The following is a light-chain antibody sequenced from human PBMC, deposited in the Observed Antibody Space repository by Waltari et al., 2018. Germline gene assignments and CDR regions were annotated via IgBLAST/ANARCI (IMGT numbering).Light chain of an antibody. J-gene: IGLJ2*01. CDR1: PPTIAHNY. CDR2: DKN. CDR3: ASWDSSLKGVV. Sequence: QSMVTQPPPVSAAPGQKVTLPCPGSPPTIAHNYLSWYHQLPGTAPKLLIFDKNQRPSEIPDRFSGSKSGTAATLDITGLQTGDEAIYYCASWDSSLKGVVFGGGTKLTVL. V-gene: IGLV1-51*01.